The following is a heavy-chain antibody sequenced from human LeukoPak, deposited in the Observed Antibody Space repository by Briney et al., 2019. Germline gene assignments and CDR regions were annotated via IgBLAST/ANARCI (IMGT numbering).Heavy chain of an antibody. CDR2: INWNGGST. CDR3: ARDYGDYVEDAFDI. V-gene: IGHV3-20*04. J-gene: IGHJ3*02. Sequence: PGGSLRLSCAASGFTFDDYGMSWVRQAPGKGLEWVSGINWNGGSTGYADSVKGRFTISRDNAKNSLYLQMNSLRAEDTALYYCARDYGDYVEDAFDIWGQGTMVTVSS. CDR1: GFTFDDYG. D-gene: IGHD4-17*01.